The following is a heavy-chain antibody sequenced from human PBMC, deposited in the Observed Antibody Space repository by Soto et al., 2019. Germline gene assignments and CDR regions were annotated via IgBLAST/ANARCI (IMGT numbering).Heavy chain of an antibody. CDR1: VYSFIIYY. V-gene: IGHV4-59*01. J-gene: IGHJ4*02. CDR2: IFHTGNT. Sequence: PSSTXSLTWTVSVYSFIIYYFAWIRHPPGKRLEWVAYIFHTGNTNYNPSLKSRVTISVDTSKKQFSLKLRSVTPAETAVYYCEEIDGDIDYWGQGTLVTVSS. CDR3: EEIDGDIDY. D-gene: IGHD3-10*01.